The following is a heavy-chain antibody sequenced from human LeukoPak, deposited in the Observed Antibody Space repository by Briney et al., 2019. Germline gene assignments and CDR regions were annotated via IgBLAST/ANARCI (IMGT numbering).Heavy chain of an antibody. J-gene: IGHJ5*02. D-gene: IGHD5-18*01. Sequence: SETLSLTCTVSGGSISSGSYYWSWIRQPAGKGLEWIGRIYTSGSTNYNPSLKSRVTISVDTSKNQFSLKLNSVTAADTAVYYCARDWGTPMAHTDHWGQGTLVTVSS. CDR2: IYTSGST. CDR1: GGSISSGSYY. V-gene: IGHV4-61*02. CDR3: ARDWGTPMAHTDH.